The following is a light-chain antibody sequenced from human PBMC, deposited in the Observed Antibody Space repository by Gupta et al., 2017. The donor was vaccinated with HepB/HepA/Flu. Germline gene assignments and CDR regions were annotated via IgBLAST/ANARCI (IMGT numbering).Light chain of an antibody. CDR3: SSYTSRSTLV. Sequence: QSALTQPASVSGSPGRSITISCTGTSSDVGGYNYVSWYQQHPGKVPKLMIFDVTNRPSGVSNRFSGSKSGNTASLTISGLQAEDEADYYCSSYTSRSTLVFGGGTKLTVL. V-gene: IGLV2-14*01. J-gene: IGLJ2*01. CDR1: SSDVGGYNY. CDR2: DVT.